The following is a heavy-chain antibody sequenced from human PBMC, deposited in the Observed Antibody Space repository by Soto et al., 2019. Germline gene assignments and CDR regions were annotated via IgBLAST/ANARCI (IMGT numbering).Heavy chain of an antibody. Sequence: QVQLVQSGAEVKKPGSSVKVSCKASGGTFSSYAISWVRQAPGQGLEWMGGIIPIFGTANYAQKFQGRVTITADKSTSTAYMELSSLRSEDTAVYYCARSNYYGSGSYPGSVTRVNWYFDLWGRGTLVTVSS. J-gene: IGHJ2*01. CDR2: IIPIFGTA. V-gene: IGHV1-69*06. D-gene: IGHD3-10*01. CDR3: ARSNYYGSGSYPGSVTRVNWYFDL. CDR1: GGTFSSYA.